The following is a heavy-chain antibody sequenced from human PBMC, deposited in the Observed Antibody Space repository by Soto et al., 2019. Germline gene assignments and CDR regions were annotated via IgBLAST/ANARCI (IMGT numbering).Heavy chain of an antibody. CDR3: ARGAIAAAGRVDP. Sequence: PGESLKSSFQGSGYTFTSYWIPWVRQMPGKGLEWMGRIDPGDSSTNYSPSFQGHVTISVDKSITTAYLQWSSLKASDTAMYYCARGAIAAAGRVDPGGQGTLVTVSS. V-gene: IGHV5-10-1*01. J-gene: IGHJ5*02. CDR2: IDPGDSST. CDR1: GYTFTSYW. D-gene: IGHD6-13*01.